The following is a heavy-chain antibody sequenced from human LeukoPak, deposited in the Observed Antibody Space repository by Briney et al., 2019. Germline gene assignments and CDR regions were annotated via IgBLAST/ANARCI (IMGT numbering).Heavy chain of an antibody. CDR2: ISSSSSYI. D-gene: IGHD4-23*01. J-gene: IGHJ4*02. Sequence: PGGSLRLSCAASGFTFSSYSMNWVRQAPGKGLEWVSSISSSSSYIYYADSVKGRFTISRDNAKNSLYLQMNSLRAEDTAVYYCARDRSVVTSYYFGYWGQGTLVTVSS. CDR1: GFTFSSYS. CDR3: ARDRSVVTSYYFGY. V-gene: IGHV3-21*01.